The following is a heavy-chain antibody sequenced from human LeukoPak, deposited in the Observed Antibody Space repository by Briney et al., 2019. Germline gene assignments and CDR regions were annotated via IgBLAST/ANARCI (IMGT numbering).Heavy chain of an antibody. Sequence: GESLKISCKGSGYSFTSYWIGWVRQMPGKGLEGMGIIYPGDSDTRYSPSFQGQVTISADKSISTAYLQWSSLKASDTAMYYCARRMNCSSTSCYRRPFDYWGQGTLVTVSS. CDR2: IYPGDSDT. CDR1: GYSFTSYW. CDR3: ARRMNCSSTSCYRRPFDY. V-gene: IGHV5-51*01. D-gene: IGHD2-2*02. J-gene: IGHJ4*02.